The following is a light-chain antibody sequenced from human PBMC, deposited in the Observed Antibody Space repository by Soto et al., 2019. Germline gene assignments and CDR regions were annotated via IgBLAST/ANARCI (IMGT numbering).Light chain of an antibody. CDR1: SSDVGGYHY. CDR2: DVS. J-gene: IGLJ1*01. Sequence: HSVLPQPASVSGSPGQSIPLSCTGTSSDVGGYHYVSWYQQHPGKAPKLMIYDVSNRPSGVSNRFSGSKSGNTASLTISGLQAEDEADYYCSSYTSSSTYVFGTGTKVTVL. CDR3: SSYTSSSTYV. V-gene: IGLV2-14*01.